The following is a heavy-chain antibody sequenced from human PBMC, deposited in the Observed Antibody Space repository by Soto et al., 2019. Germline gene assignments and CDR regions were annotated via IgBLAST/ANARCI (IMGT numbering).Heavy chain of an antibody. D-gene: IGHD2-15*01. CDR2: INVYNGNT. V-gene: IGHV1-18*01. Sequence: QVQLVQSGAEVKKPWASVKVSCKASGYTFTSYGISWVRQAPGQGLEWMGWINVYNGNTNHAQEFQGRVTMTTDTSTSTAYMELRSLRSDDTAVYYCAREYCSGVRCYSVDYWGQGTLVTVSS. CDR1: GYTFTSYG. J-gene: IGHJ4*02. CDR3: AREYCSGVRCYSVDY.